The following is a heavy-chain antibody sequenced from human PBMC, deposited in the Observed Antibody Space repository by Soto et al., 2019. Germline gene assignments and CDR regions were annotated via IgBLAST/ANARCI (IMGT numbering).Heavy chain of an antibody. CDR1: GFTFSSYA. J-gene: IGHJ4*02. V-gene: IGHV3-23*01. CDR3: ANHPGEKQQLVPSYFDY. D-gene: IGHD6-13*01. CDR2: ISGSGGST. Sequence: EVQLLESGGGLVQPGGSLRLSCAASGFTFSSYAMSWVRQAPGKGLEWVSAISGSGGSTYYADSVKGRFTISRDNSKNTLYLQMNSLRAEDMAVYYCANHPGEKQQLVPSYFDYWGQGTLVTVSS.